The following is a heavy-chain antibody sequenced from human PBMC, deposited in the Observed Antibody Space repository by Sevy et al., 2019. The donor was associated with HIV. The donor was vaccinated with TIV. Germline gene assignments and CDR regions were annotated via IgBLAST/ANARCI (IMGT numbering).Heavy chain of an antibody. CDR2: IKVDGSEK. J-gene: IGHJ6*02. D-gene: IGHD6-13*01. CDR3: ANSWGRFVGSSWLYHYFAMDV. Sequence: GGSLRLSCAVSGFTFRSYWLSWVRQAPGKGLEWVAHIKVDGSEKYHVDSVKGRFTISRDNAKNSLFLQMNSLRVEDTAVYYCANSWGRFVGSSWLYHYFAMDVWGQGTTVTVSS. V-gene: IGHV3-7*03. CDR1: GFTFRSYW.